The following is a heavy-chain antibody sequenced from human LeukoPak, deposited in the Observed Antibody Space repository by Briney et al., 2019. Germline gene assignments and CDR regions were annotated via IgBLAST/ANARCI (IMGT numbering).Heavy chain of an antibody. CDR2: IFYSGTT. J-gene: IGHJ5*02. D-gene: IGHD3-22*01. CDR1: GGSISSSSYC. V-gene: IGHV4-39*01. Sequence: SETLSLTCTVSGGSISSSSYCWGWIRQPPGKGLGWIGTIFYSGTTYYNPSLKSRVTISVDTSKNQFSLKLSSVTAADTAVYYCARYYDGSGYYAASFDPWGQGTLVTVSS. CDR3: ARYYDGSGYYAASFDP.